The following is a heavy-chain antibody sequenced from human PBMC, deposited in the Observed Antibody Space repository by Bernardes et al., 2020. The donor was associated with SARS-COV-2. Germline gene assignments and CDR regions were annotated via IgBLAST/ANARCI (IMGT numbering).Heavy chain of an antibody. Sequence: SDPLSLMCAVCGGFFSGYYWSWMRRPPGKGLEWIGEINHSGSTNYNPSLKSRVTISVDTSKNQFSLKLSSVTAADTAVYYCARDSGSYGMDVWGQGTTVTVSS. CDR3: ARDSGSYGMDV. D-gene: IGHD1-26*01. V-gene: IGHV4-34*01. CDR2: INHSGST. CDR1: GGFFSGYY. J-gene: IGHJ6*02.